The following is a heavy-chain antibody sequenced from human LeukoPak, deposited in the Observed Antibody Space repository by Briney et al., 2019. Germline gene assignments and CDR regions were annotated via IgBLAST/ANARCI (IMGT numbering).Heavy chain of an antibody. CDR2: INEDGSTT. Sequence: GSLRLSCAASGFIFRSNWMHWVRQAPGKGLVWVSRINEDGSTTNHADSVKGRFTISRDNVKNTLYMEMNSLRAEDTAVYYCVRDLGGRSGHWGQGTLVTVSS. V-gene: IGHV3-74*01. J-gene: IGHJ4*02. CDR1: GFIFRSNW. D-gene: IGHD1-26*01. CDR3: VRDLGGRSGH.